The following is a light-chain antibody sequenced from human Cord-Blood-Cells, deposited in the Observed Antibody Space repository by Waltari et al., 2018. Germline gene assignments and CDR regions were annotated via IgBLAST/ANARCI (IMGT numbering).Light chain of an antibody. CDR2: AAS. CDR3: QQSYSTPLT. V-gene: IGKV1-39*01. Sequence: DIQMTQSPSSLSASVGDRVTITSRASQSISSYLNWYQQKPGKPPKLLIYAASSLQSGGPSRFSGSGSGTDFTLTISSLQPEDFATYYCQQSYSTPLTFGGGTKVEIK. CDR1: QSISSY. J-gene: IGKJ4*01.